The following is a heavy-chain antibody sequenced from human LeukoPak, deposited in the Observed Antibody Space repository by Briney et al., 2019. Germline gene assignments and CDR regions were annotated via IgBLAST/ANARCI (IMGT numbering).Heavy chain of an antibody. CDR2: FDPEDGET. CDR3: ATATTVVTEFDY. J-gene: IGHJ4*02. CDR1: GYTLTELS. D-gene: IGHD4-23*01. V-gene: IGHV1-24*01. Sequence: ASVKVSCKGSGYTLTELSMHWVRQAPGKGLEWMGGFDPEDGETIYAQKFQGRVTMTEDTSTDTAYMELSSLRSEDTAVYYCATATTVVTEFDYWGQGTLVTVSS.